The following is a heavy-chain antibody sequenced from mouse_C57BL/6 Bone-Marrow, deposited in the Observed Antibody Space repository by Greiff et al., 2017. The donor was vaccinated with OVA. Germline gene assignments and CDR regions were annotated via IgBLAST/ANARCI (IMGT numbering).Heavy chain of an antibody. CDR2: IWCDGST. CDR3: AKQIYYYGSSWFAY. D-gene: IGHD1-1*01. CDR1: RLSLTSYG. V-gene: IGHV2-3*01. Sequence: QVQLKESGPGLVASSQRPSITCTVPRLSLTSYGVSRARQPSGKGLEWLGVIWCDGSTHYHSALISRLSFSKDNSKSQVFLKLNSLQTDDTATYYCAKQIYYYGSSWFAYWGHVTLVTVSA. J-gene: IGHJ3*01.